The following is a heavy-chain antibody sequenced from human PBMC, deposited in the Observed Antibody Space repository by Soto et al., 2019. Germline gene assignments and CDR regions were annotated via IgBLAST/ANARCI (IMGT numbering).Heavy chain of an antibody. Sequence: SETLSLTCTVSGGSISSYYWSWIRQPPGKGLEWIGYIYYSGYTNYNPSLKSRVTISVDTSKNHFSLKLSSVTAADTAVYYCARVKGFGEYRDYYDSWSRGTLVTVSS. V-gene: IGHV4-59*12. J-gene: IGHJ4*02. CDR1: GGSISSYY. CDR3: ARVKGFGEYRDYYDS. CDR2: IYYSGYT. D-gene: IGHD3-10*01.